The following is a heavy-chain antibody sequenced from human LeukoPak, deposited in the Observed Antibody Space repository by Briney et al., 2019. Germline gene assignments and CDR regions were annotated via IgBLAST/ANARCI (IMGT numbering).Heavy chain of an antibody. J-gene: IGHJ3*02. V-gene: IGHV4-61*02. CDR3: ARAGLLPWDI. CDR1: GGSISSGSYY. CDR2: IYTSGST. D-gene: IGHD2-15*01. Sequence: SQTLSLTCTVSGGSISSGSYYWSWIRQPAGKGLEWIGRIYTSGSTNYNPSLKSRVTISVDTSKNQFSLKLSSVTAADTAVYYCARAGLLPWDIWGQGTMVTVSS.